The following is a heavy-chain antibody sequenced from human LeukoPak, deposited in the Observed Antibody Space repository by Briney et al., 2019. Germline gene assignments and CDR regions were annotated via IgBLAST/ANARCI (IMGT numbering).Heavy chain of an antibody. V-gene: IGHV4-61*02. Sequence: SETLSLTCTVSGGSISSGSYYWSWIRQPAGKGLEWIGRIYTSGSTNYNPSLKSRVTISVDTSKNQFSLKLSSVTAADTAVYYCARSPQGWEYYRREFDYWGQGILVTVSS. CDR3: ARSPQGWEYYRREFDY. CDR2: IYTSGST. J-gene: IGHJ4*02. CDR1: GGSISSGSYY. D-gene: IGHD1-26*01.